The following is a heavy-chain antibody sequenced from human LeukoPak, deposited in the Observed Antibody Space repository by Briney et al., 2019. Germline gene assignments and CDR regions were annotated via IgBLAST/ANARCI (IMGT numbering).Heavy chain of an antibody. J-gene: IGHJ6*02. CDR2: ISVSDSGT. CDR1: GFPFSSSV. Sequence: PGGSLRLSCAASGFPFSSSVINWVRQAPGKGLEWVSIISVSDSGTHHADSVKGRFSVSRDTSKNTVYLQMNSLRTEDTAVYYCARGLPNYYGMDVWGQGTTVTVSS. CDR3: ARGLPNYYGMDV. V-gene: IGHV3-23*01.